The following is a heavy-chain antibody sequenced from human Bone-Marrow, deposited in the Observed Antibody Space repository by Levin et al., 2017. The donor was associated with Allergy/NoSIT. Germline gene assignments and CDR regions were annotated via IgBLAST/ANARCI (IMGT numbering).Heavy chain of an antibody. D-gene: IGHD3-10*01. J-gene: IGHJ4*02. V-gene: IGHV4-59*01. CDR2: IFYSGST. Sequence: SQTLSLTCTVSGGSISGYYWSWVRQPPGKGLEWVGHIFYSGSTNYNPSLKSRVTLSINTSKNQFSLNLTSVTSAETAFYYCARSVAGEFDYWGQGTLVTVSS. CDR3: ARSVAGEFDY. CDR1: GGSISGYY.